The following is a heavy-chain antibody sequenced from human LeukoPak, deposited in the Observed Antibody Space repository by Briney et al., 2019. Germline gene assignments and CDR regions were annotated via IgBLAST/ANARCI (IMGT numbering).Heavy chain of an antibody. CDR1: GGTFSSYA. D-gene: IGHD2-2*02. V-gene: IGHV1-69*13. CDR3: ARFGDCSSTSCYMEWSYFDY. CDR2: IIPIFGTA. J-gene: IGHJ4*02. Sequence: SVKVSCKASGGTFSSYAISWVRQAPGQGLEWMGGIIPIFGTANYAQKFQGRVTITADESTSTAYMELSSLRSEDTAVYYCARFGDCSSTSCYMEWSYFDYWGQGTLVTVSS.